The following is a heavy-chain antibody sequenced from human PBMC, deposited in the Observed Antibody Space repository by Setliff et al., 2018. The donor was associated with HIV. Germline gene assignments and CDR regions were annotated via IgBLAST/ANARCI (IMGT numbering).Heavy chain of an antibody. CDR2: INHTGNT. CDR3: ARGKGGLVGPAEFDY. CDR1: GGSFSGYH. D-gene: IGHD1-26*01. J-gene: IGHJ4*02. V-gene: IGHV4-34*01. Sequence: PSETLSLTCAVYGGSFSGYHWNWIRQFPGKGLEWTGEINHTGNTQYNPSLKSRVTMSEETSKNQFSLKLKSVTAADTAIYFCARGKGGLVGPAEFDYWGPGTLVTVSS.